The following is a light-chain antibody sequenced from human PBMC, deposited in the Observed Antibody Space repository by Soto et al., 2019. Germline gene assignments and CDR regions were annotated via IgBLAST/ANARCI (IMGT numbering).Light chain of an antibody. J-gene: IGKJ3*01. V-gene: IGKV3-11*01. CDR2: DAS. Sequence: EIVLTQSPATLSLSPGDRATLSCRASQSVSSYLAWYQQKPGQAPRLLISDASNRATGIPARFSGSGSGTDFTLPISSLEPEDFAVYYCQQRSNWPRVTFGPGTKVDIK. CDR1: QSVSSY. CDR3: QQRSNWPRVT.